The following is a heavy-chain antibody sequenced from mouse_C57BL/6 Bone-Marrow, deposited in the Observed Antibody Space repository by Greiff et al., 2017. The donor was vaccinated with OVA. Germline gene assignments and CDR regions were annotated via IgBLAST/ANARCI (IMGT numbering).Heavy chain of an antibody. D-gene: IGHD2-4*01. Sequence: VQLQQSGPELVKPGASVKMSCKASGYTFTDYNMHWVKQSHGKSLEWIGYINPNNGGTSYNHKFKGKATLPENNSSSTVYMGRRSLTSEDSAVYYCARGDDDDSYWGQGTTLTVAS. CDR2: INPNNGGT. V-gene: IGHV1-22*01. CDR3: ARGDDDDSY. CDR1: GYTFTDYN. J-gene: IGHJ2*01.